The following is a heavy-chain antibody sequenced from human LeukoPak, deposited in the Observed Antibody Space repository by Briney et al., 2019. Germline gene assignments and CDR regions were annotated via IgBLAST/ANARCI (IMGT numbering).Heavy chain of an antibody. CDR3: ASDREYYYGSGSFDY. CDR1: GFTFSSYG. Sequence: GRSLRLSCAASGFTFSSYGMHWVRQAPGKGLEWVTVISYDGSYKYYADSVKGRFTISRDNSKNTLYLQMNSLRVEDTAVYYCASDREYYYGSGSFDYWGQGTLVTVSS. V-gene: IGHV3-30*03. J-gene: IGHJ4*02. CDR2: ISYDGSYK. D-gene: IGHD3-10*01.